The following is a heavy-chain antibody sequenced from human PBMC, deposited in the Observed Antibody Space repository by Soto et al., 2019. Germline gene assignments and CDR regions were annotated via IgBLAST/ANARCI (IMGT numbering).Heavy chain of an antibody. CDR1: GGSISSYY. J-gene: IGHJ6*02. CDR3: AREGYCSGGSCYQENGMDV. D-gene: IGHD2-15*01. V-gene: IGHV4-4*07. CDR2: IYTSGST. Sequence: SETLSLTCTVSGGSISSYYWSWIRQPAGKGLEWIGRIYTSGSTNYNPSLRSRVTMSVDTSKNQFSLKLSSVTAAGTAVYYCAREGYCSGGSCYQENGMDVWGQGTTVTDS.